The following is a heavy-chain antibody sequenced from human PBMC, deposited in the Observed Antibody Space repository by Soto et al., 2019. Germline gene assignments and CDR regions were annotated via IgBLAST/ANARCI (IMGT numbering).Heavy chain of an antibody. CDR1: GFTFSSYA. Sequence: EVQLLESGGGLVQPGGSLRLSCAASGFTFSSYAMSWVRQAPGKGLEWVSAISGSGGSTYYADSVKGRFTISRDNSKNTLYLQMNSLRAEDTAVYYCAKVRDGWGVRGIVRWGYFDYWGQGTLVTVSS. CDR2: ISGSGGST. D-gene: IGHD3-10*01. V-gene: IGHV3-23*01. J-gene: IGHJ4*02. CDR3: AKVRDGWGVRGIVRWGYFDY.